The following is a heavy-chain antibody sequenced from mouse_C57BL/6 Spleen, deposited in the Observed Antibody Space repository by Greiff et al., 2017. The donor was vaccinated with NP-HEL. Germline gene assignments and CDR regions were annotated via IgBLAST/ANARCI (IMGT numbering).Heavy chain of an antibody. CDR2: IDPSDSET. CDR3: ARLGLHWYFDV. D-gene: IGHD2-13*01. CDR1: GYTFTSYW. V-gene: IGHV1-52*01. Sequence: QVHVKQPGAELVRPGSSVKLSCKASGYTFTSYWMHWVKQRPIQGLEWIGNIDPSDSETHYNQKFKDKATLTVDKSSSTAYMQLSSLTSEDSAVYYCARLGLHWYFDVWGTGTTVTVSS. J-gene: IGHJ1*03.